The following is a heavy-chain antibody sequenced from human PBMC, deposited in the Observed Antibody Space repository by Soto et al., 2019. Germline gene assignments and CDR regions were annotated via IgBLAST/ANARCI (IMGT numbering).Heavy chain of an antibody. CDR1: GGSFSGSY. Sequence: PSETLSLTCAVYGGSFSGSYWSWIRQPPGKGLEWIGEINHSGSTNYNPSLKSQVTISVDTSKNQFSLKLSSVTAADTAVYYCARGGLLGSIFGVAPIDSWGQGTLVTVSS. D-gene: IGHD3-3*01. V-gene: IGHV4-34*01. CDR2: INHSGST. J-gene: IGHJ4*02. CDR3: ARGGLLGSIFGVAPIDS.